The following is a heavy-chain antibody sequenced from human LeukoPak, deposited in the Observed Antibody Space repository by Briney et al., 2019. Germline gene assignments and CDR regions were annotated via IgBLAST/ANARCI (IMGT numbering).Heavy chain of an antibody. D-gene: IGHD4-17*01. V-gene: IGHV3-66*01. CDR2: IYSGGST. CDR3: ARESHNTPAVTNTNSGRYYYYGMDV. Sequence: GGSLRLSCAASGFTVSSNYMSWVRQAPGKGLEWVSVIYSGGSTYYADSVKGRFTISRDNSKNTLYLQMNSLRAEDTAVYYCARESHNTPAVTNTNSGRYYYYGMDVWGQGTTVTVSS. J-gene: IGHJ6*02. CDR1: GFTVSSNY.